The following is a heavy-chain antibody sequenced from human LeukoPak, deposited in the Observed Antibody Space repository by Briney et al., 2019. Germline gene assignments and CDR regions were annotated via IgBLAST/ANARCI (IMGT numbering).Heavy chain of an antibody. CDR1: GFTFSSYA. D-gene: IGHD2-21*02. CDR2: ISGSGGST. V-gene: IGHV3-23*01. J-gene: IGHJ4*02. Sequence: GGSLRLSCAASGFTFSSYAMSWVRQAPGKGLEWGSAISGSGGSTYYADSVKGRFTISRDNSKNTLYLQMNSLRAEDTAVYYCAKDYWYCGGDCYRFDYWGQGTLVTVSS. CDR3: AKDYWYCGGDCYRFDY.